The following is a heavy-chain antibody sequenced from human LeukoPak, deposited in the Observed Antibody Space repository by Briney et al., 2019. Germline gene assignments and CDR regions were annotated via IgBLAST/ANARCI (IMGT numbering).Heavy chain of an antibody. D-gene: IGHD4-17*01. V-gene: IGHV4-34*01. Sequence: PSETLSLTCAVYGGSFSGYYWSWIRQPPGKGLEWIGEINHSGSTNYNPSLKSRVTISVDTSKNQFSLKLSSVTAADTAVYYCARGRSRVGDYVRWFDPWGQGTLVTVSS. CDR3: ARGRSRVGDYVRWFDP. CDR1: GGSFSGYY. CDR2: INHSGST. J-gene: IGHJ5*02.